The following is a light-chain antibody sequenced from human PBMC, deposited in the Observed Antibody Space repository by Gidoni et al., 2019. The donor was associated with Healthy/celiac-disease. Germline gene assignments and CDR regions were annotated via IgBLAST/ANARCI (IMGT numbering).Light chain of an antibody. CDR1: QSVSSSY. CDR2: DAS. Sequence: ESVLTQSPATLSSSSGERATLSCGASQSVSSSYLAWYQQKPGLAPRLLIYDASSRATGIPDRFSGGGSGTDFTITISRLEPENFAVYYCQQYGSSITFGQGTRLEIK. V-gene: IGKV3D-20*01. J-gene: IGKJ5*01. CDR3: QQYGSSIT.